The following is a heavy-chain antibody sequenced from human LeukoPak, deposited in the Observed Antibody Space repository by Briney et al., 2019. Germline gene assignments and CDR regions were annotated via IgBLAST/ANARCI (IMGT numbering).Heavy chain of an antibody. D-gene: IGHD2-15*01. CDR3: AKGLGYCSGGSCPLDY. Sequence: GGSLRLSCAASGFTFSSYGMHWVRQAPGKGLEWVAVISYDGSNKYYADSVKGRFTISRDNSKNTLYLQMNSLRAEDTAVYYCAKGLGYCSGGSCPLDYWGQGTLVTVSS. J-gene: IGHJ4*02. V-gene: IGHV3-30*18. CDR2: ISYDGSNK. CDR1: GFTFSSYG.